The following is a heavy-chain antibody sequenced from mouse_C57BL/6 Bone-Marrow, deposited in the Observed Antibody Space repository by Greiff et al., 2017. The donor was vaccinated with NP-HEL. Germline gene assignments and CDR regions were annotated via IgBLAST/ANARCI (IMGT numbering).Heavy chain of an antibody. CDR3: ARNPYGSSCHWYFDV. CDR2: IYWDDDK. V-gene: IGHV8-12*01. CDR1: GFSLSTSGMG. Sequence: QVQLKESGPGILQSSQTLSLTCSFSGFSLSTSGMGVSWIRQPSGKGLEWLAHIYWDDDKRYNPSLKSRLTISKDTSRNQVVLKITSVDTADTATYDCARNPYGSSCHWYFDVWGTGTTVTVSS. J-gene: IGHJ1*03. D-gene: IGHD1-1*01.